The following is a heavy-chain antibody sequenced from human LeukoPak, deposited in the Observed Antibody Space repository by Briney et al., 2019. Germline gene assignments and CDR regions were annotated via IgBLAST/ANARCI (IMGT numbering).Heavy chain of an antibody. CDR1: GGSISSYY. J-gene: IGHJ4*02. CDR3: ATLVSTRYYFDY. CDR2: IYYSGST. Sequence: SETLSLTCTVSGGSISSYYWSWIRQPPGKGLEWIGYIYYSGSTNYNPSLKSRVTISVDTSKNQFSLRLSSVTAADTAVYFCATLVSTRYYFDYWGQGTLVTVSS. V-gene: IGHV4-59*08. D-gene: IGHD5/OR15-5a*01.